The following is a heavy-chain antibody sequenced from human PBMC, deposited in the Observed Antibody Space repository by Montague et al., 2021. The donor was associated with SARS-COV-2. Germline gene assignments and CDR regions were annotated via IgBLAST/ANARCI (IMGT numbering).Heavy chain of an antibody. CDR1: GGSIRSGSYY. CDR3: ARDYGDYSYYYGLDV. J-gene: IGHJ6*02. V-gene: IGHV4-61*02. Sequence: TLSLTCTVSGGSIRSGSYYWSWIRQPAGKGLEWIGRIYSSGSTNYSPSLKSRVTMSVDTSKNQFSPKVSSVTAADTAVYYCARDYGDYSYYYGLDVWGQGTTVTVSS. D-gene: IGHD4-17*01. CDR2: IYSSGST.